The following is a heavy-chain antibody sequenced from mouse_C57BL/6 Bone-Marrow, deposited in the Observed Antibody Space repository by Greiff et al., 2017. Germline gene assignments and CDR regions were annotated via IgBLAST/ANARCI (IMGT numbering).Heavy chain of an antibody. CDR2: IYPGDGDT. CDR3: ARDHYYGSSYWYFDV. D-gene: IGHD1-1*01. J-gene: IGHJ1*03. CDR1: GYAFSSSW. Sequence: QVQLKESGPELVKPGASVKISCKASGYAFSSSWMNWVKQRPGKGLEWIGRIYPGDGDTNYNGKFKGKATLTADKSSSTAYMQLSSLTSEDSAVYCCARDHYYGSSYWYFDVGGTGTTVTVSS. V-gene: IGHV1-82*01.